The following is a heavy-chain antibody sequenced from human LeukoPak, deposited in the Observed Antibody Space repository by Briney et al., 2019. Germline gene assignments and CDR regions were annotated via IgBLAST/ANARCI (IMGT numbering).Heavy chain of an antibody. Sequence: GGSLRLSCAASGFTFSSLDMAWVRQAPGKGLEWVSGISASGSNTFYADSVESRFTISRDNSKNTLYLQMSSLRVEDTAIYYCAKDSVRSGGWFYFDNWGQGTLVSVSS. CDR1: GFTFSSLD. D-gene: IGHD6-19*01. CDR2: ISASGSNT. V-gene: IGHV3-23*01. CDR3: AKDSVRSGGWFYFDN. J-gene: IGHJ4*02.